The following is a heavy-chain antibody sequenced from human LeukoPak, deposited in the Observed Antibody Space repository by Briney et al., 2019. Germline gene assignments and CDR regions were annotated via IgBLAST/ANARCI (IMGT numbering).Heavy chain of an antibody. CDR3: ARAQWELLSWNDY. CDR1: GFTFSSYS. J-gene: IGHJ4*02. V-gene: IGHV3-21*01. Sequence: GGSLRLSCAASGFTFSSYSMNWVRQAPGKGLEWASSISSSSSYIYYADSVKGRFTISRDNAKNSLYLQMNSLRAEDAAVYYCARAQWELLSWNDYWGLGTLVTVSS. CDR2: ISSSSSYI. D-gene: IGHD1-26*01.